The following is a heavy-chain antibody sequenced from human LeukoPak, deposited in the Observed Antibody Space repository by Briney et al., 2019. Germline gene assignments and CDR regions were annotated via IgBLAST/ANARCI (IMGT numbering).Heavy chain of an antibody. D-gene: IGHD3-10*01. V-gene: IGHV4-31*02. Sequence: TVSLTCAVSGGSISTGVYYWSGIRQHPGKGLEWIGYIFHSGITYYNPSLKRRVTISVDTSKNQFSLKMSSVTAADTAVYYCARYYYGSGIYPYFDCWEQRRLVSVSS. CDR1: GGSISTGVYY. J-gene: IGHJ4*01. CDR3: ARYYYGSGIYPYFDC. CDR2: IFHSGIT.